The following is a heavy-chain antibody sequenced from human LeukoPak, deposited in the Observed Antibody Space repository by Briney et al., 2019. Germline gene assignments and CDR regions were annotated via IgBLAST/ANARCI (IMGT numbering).Heavy chain of an antibody. V-gene: IGHV1-8*01. CDR3: ARVGRVGATQVFFDY. CDR1: GYTFTSYD. CDR2: MNPNSGNT. D-gene: IGHD1-26*01. J-gene: IGHJ4*02. Sequence: ASVKVSCKASGYTFTSYDINWVRQATGQGLEWMGWMNPNSGNTGYAQKFQDRVTMTTDTSTTTAYMELRSLTSDDTAVYYCARVGRVGATQVFFDYWGQGTLVTVSS.